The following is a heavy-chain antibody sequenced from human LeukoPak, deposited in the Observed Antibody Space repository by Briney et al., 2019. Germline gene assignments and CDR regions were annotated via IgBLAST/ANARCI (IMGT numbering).Heavy chain of an antibody. D-gene: IGHD3-9*01. CDR2: FDPENGET. V-gene: IGHV1-24*01. CDR1: GYTLTELS. Sequence: GASGKVSCKVSGYTLTELSMHWVRQAPGKGLEWMGGFDPENGETIYAQKFQGRVTMTEDTSTDTAYMELSSLRSEDTAVYYCATSYYDILTGYRPLAYWGQGTLVTVSS. CDR3: ATSYYDILTGYRPLAY. J-gene: IGHJ4*02.